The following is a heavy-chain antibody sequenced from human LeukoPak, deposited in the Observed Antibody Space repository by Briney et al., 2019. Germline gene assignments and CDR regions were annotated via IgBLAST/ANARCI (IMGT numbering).Heavy chain of an antibody. Sequence: SETLSLTCTVSGGSISSYYWSWIRQPPGKGLEWIGYIYYSGSTNYNPSLKSRVTISVDTSKNQFSLKLSSVTAADTAVYYCARWTPIKVVDIWGQGTMATVSS. CDR3: ARWTPIKVVDI. CDR1: GGSISSYY. CDR2: IYYSGST. D-gene: IGHD5-24*01. V-gene: IGHV4-59*01. J-gene: IGHJ3*02.